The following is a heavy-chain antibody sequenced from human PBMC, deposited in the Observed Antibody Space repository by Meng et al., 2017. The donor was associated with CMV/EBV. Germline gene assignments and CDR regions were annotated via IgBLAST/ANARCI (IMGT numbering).Heavy chain of an antibody. CDR3: AREKGWGADTTSFDY. Sequence: GESLKISCAASGFTFNSYAMHWVRQAPGKGLDWVALISYDARNKYYADSVEGRFTISRDNSKNTLYLQMNSLRAEDTAVYYCAREKGWGADTTSFDYWGQGTLVTVSS. CDR2: ISYDARNK. CDR1: GFTFNSYA. D-gene: IGHD6-19*01. J-gene: IGHJ4*02. V-gene: IGHV3-30*04.